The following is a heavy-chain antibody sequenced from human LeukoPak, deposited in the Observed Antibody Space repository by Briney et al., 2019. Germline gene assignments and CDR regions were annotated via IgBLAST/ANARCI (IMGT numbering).Heavy chain of an antibody. Sequence: PGGSLRLSCAASGFTVSSNYMSWVRQAPGKGLEWVSVIYSGGSTYYADSVKGRFTISRDNSKNTLYLQMNSLRAEDTAVHYCARATVEGAYDYFDYWGQGSLVTVSS. CDR3: ARATVEGAYDYFDY. J-gene: IGHJ4*02. D-gene: IGHD3-22*01. V-gene: IGHV3-66*01. CDR2: IYSGGST. CDR1: GFTVSSNY.